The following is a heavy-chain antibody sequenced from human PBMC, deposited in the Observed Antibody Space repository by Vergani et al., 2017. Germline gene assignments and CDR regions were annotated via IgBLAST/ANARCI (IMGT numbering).Heavy chain of an antibody. J-gene: IGHJ4*02. CDR2: ISSSSSYI. CDR3: ARGLPYYYDSSGYSDY. Sequence: EVQLVQSGGGLVKPGGSLRLSCAASGFTFSSYSMNWVRQAPGKGLEWVSSISSSSSYIYYADSVKGRFTISRDNAKNSLYLQMNSLRAEDTAVYYCARGLPYYYDSSGYSDYWGQGTLVTVSS. V-gene: IGHV3-21*01. CDR1: GFTFSSYS. D-gene: IGHD3-22*01.